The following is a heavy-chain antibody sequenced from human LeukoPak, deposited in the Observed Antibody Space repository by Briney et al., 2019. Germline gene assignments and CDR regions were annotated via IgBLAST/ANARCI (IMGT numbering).Heavy chain of an antibody. CDR1: GFTFSSYS. CDR2: IISNGGRT. CDR3: ARITMGATIANYYYHYMDV. D-gene: IGHD3-3*01. J-gene: IGHJ6*03. V-gene: IGHV3-64*02. Sequence: GGSLRLSCAASGFTFSSYSMHWVRQAPGKGLEYVSAIISNGGRTHYADSVTGRFTISRDNSKNTLFLQMGSLRPDDMAVYYCARITMGATIANYYYHYMDVWGKGTTVTVSS.